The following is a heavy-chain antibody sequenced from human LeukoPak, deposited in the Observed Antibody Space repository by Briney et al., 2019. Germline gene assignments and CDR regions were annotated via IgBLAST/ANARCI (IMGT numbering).Heavy chain of an antibody. J-gene: IGHJ4*02. D-gene: IGHD6-19*01. V-gene: IGHV4-38-2*02. Sequence: SETLSLTCTVSGYFISSGYYWGWIRQPPGKGLQWIGSIHHSGSTYYNPSLKSRVTISVDTSKNRFSLKLSSVTAADTAVYYCARTSSSGLVGGYYFDYWGQGTLVTVSS. CDR3: ARTSSSGLVGGYYFDY. CDR2: IHHSGST. CDR1: GYFISSGYY.